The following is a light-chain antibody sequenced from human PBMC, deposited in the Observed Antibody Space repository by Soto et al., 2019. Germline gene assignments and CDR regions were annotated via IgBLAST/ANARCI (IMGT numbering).Light chain of an antibody. CDR2: DAS. J-gene: IGKJ1*01. CDR1: QSIIGG. V-gene: IGKV1-5*01. CDR3: QQYNSYSPA. Sequence: DIQMTQSPSTLSASVGDRVTITCRASQSIIGGLAWYQQKPGKAPKLLIYDASSLESGVPSRFSGSGSGTEFTLTISSLQPDDFATYYCQQYNSYSPAFGQGTKVEIK.